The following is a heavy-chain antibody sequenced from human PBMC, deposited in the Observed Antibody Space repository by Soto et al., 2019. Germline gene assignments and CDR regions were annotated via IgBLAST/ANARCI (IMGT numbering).Heavy chain of an antibody. CDR3: ARADKGGSY. V-gene: IGHV1-46*01. D-gene: IGHD1-26*01. CDR1: GYTFTSCY. J-gene: IGHJ4*02. Sequence: QVQLVQSGAEVKKPGASMKVSCKASGYTFTSCYIHWVRQAPGQGLEWMGIINPSGGSTSYAQKFQGRVTMTRDTSTSTVYVELSGLRSDDTAVYYCARADKGGSYWGQGALVTVSS. CDR2: INPSGGST.